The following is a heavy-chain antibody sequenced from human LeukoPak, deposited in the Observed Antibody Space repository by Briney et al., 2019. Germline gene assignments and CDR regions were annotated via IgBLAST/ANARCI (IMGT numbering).Heavy chain of an antibody. CDR2: IWFDGSNT. CDR1: GFTFSGYA. Sequence: PGTSLRLSCTPSGFTFSGYAMHWVRQAPGKGLGWVAVIWFDGSNTYYADSVKGRFTISRDNSKNTLYLQMNSLRAEDTAVYYCAKDLWQQHDYWGQGTLVTVSS. D-gene: IGHD6-13*01. CDR3: AKDLWQQHDY. V-gene: IGHV3-33*06. J-gene: IGHJ4*02.